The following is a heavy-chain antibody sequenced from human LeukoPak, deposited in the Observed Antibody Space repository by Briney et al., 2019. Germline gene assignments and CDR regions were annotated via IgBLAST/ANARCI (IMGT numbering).Heavy chain of an antibody. D-gene: IGHD3-9*01. J-gene: IGHJ4*02. V-gene: IGHV1-3*01. CDR2: INAGNGNT. CDR1: GYTFTSYA. CDR3: ARKTWQSYYDMLTGYCMDQGFAD. Sequence: GASVKVSWKASGYTFTSYAMHWVRQAPGERLEWVGWINAGNGNTKYSQTLQGRVTITRDTSASTAYMELSSLRSADTAVYYCARKTWQSYYDMLTGYCMDQGFADWGQGTLVTV.